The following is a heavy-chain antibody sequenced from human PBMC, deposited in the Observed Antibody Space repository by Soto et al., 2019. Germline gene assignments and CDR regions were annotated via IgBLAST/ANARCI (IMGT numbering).Heavy chain of an antibody. J-gene: IGHJ4*02. D-gene: IGHD3-9*01. CDR2: INHSGST. V-gene: IGHV4-34*01. CDR3: ARANLRDYDILTGYYGPYFDY. Sequence: SETLSLTCAVYGGSFSGYYWSWIRQPPGKGLEWIGEINHSGSTNYNPSLKSRVTISVDTSKNQFSLKLSSVTAADTAVYYCARANLRDYDILTGYYGPYFDYWGQGTLVTVSS. CDR1: GGSFSGYY.